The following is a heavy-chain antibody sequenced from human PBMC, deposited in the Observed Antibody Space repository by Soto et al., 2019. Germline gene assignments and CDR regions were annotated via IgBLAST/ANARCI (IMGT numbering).Heavy chain of an antibody. D-gene: IGHD6-13*01. V-gene: IGHV4-59*12. Sequence: SSETLSLTCTVSGGSINNYYWNWIRQPPGKGLEWIGEIYHRGNTNYNPSLKSRVTISVDKSKNQFSLKLRSVTAADTAVYYCARSTPAGVASSGVRPFDYWGKGTPVTVSS. J-gene: IGHJ4*02. CDR3: ARSTPAGVASSGVRPFDY. CDR2: IYHRGNT. CDR1: GGSINNYY.